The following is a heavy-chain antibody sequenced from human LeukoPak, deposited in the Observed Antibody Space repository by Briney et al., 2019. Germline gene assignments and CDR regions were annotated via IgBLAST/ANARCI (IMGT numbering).Heavy chain of an antibody. CDR1: GYSFTSYW. Sequence: GESLKISCKGSGYSFTSYWIGWVRQMPGKGLEWMGTIYPGDSDTTYSPSFQGQITISADKSISTAYLQWSSLKASDTAMYYCARHLGRYCSSTSCYPWFDPWGQGTLVTVSS. CDR3: ARHLGRYCSSTSCYPWFDP. J-gene: IGHJ5*02. V-gene: IGHV5-51*01. D-gene: IGHD2-2*01. CDR2: IYPGDSDT.